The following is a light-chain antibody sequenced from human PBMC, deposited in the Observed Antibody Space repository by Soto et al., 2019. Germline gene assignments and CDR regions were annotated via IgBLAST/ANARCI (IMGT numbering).Light chain of an antibody. Sequence: QSAPTQPASVSGSPGQSITISCTGTSSDVGGYNHVSWYQHHPGKAPKLMIYDVTNRPSGVSNRVSGSKSGNTASLTVSGLQAEDEADYYCSSYTSSSIWVFGGGTKVTVL. CDR1: SSDVGGYNH. CDR2: DVT. V-gene: IGLV2-14*03. J-gene: IGLJ3*02. CDR3: SSYTSSSIWV.